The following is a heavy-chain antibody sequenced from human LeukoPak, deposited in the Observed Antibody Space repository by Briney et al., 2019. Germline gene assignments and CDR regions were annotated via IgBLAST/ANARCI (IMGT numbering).Heavy chain of an antibody. CDR2: IYYSGST. CDR3: ANDILTGYYMGPRYYYYGMDV. CDR1: GGSISSSSYY. D-gene: IGHD3-9*01. J-gene: IGHJ6*02. V-gene: IGHV4-39*01. Sequence: SETLSLTCTVSGGSISSSSYYWGWIRQPPGKGLEWIGSIYYSGSTYYNPSLKSRVTISVDTSKNQFSLKLSSVTAADTAVYYCANDILTGYYMGPRYYYYGMDVWGQGTTVTVSS.